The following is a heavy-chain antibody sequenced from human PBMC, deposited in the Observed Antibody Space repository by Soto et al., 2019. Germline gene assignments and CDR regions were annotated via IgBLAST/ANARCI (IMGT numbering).Heavy chain of an antibody. Sequence: QVQVVQSRAEVKKPGASVQVSCKTSGYTFTDYDINWVRQATGQGLEWMGWVSPGNGNAGYAPQIQGRVTMTSVTPISTVYMELSSLTSEDTAVYFCEVTTGYWGQGTKVTVSS. J-gene: IGHJ4*02. CDR2: VSPGNGNA. V-gene: IGHV1-8*01. CDR1: GYTFTDYD. D-gene: IGHD2-21*02. CDR3: EVTTGY.